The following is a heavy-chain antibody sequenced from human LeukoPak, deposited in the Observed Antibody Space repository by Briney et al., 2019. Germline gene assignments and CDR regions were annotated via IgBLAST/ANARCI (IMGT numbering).Heavy chain of an antibody. CDR3: ARLRDGYNYGPFQH. V-gene: IGHV3-21*01. Sequence: PGGSLRLSCAASGFTFSSYSMNWVRQAPGKGLEWDSSISSSSSYIYYADSVKGRFTISRDNAKNSLYLQMNSLRAEDTAVYYCARLRDGYNYGPFQHWGQGTLVAVSS. CDR2: ISSSSSYI. CDR1: GFTFSSYS. J-gene: IGHJ1*01. D-gene: IGHD5-24*01.